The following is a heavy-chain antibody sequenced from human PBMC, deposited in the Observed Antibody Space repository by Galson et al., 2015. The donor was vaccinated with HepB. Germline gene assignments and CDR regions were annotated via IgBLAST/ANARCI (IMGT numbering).Heavy chain of an antibody. CDR3: TQGQYFDL. CDR2: IITKTDGGTT. Sequence: SLRLSCAASGFTFSDAWMNWVRQAPGKGLEWVGHIITKTDGGTTDYAAPVKARFTISRDDSKNTLFLQMNSLKTEDTAVYYCTQGQYFDLWGRGTLVTVSS. J-gene: IGHJ2*01. V-gene: IGHV3-15*01. CDR1: GFTFSDAW.